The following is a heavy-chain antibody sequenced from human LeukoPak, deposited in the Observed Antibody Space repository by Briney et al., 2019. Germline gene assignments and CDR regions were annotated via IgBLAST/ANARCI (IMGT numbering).Heavy chain of an antibody. CDR3: ARGGHYDILSGYYQFDY. V-gene: IGHV3-74*01. J-gene: IGHJ4*02. CDR1: GFTFSSYW. CDR2: INSDGSST. Sequence: GGSLRLSCAASGFTFSSYWMHWVRQAPGKGLVWVSRINSDGSSTSYADSVKGRFTISRDNAKNTLYVQMNSLRAEDTAVYYCARGGHYDILSGYYQFDYWGQGTLVTVSS. D-gene: IGHD3-9*01.